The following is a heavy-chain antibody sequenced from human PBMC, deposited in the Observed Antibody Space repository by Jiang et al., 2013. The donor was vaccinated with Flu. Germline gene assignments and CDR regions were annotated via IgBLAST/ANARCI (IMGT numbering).Heavy chain of an antibody. D-gene: IGHD2-15*01. CDR1: GFTVSSNY. J-gene: IGHJ5*02. V-gene: IGHV3-53*01. CDR2: IYSGGST. Sequence: VQLVESGGGLIQPGGSLRLSCAASGFTVSSNYMSWVRQAPGKGLEWVSVIYSGGSTYYADSVKGRFTISRDNSKNTLYLQMNSLRAEDTAVYYCARAVVVAATFPNWFDPWAREPWSPSPQ. CDR3: ARAVVVAATFPNWFDP.